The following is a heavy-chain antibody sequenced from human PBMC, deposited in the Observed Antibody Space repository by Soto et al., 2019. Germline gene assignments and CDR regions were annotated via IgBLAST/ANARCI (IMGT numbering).Heavy chain of an antibody. D-gene: IGHD1-20*01. CDR2: INHSGST. CDR3: ARAIRYNWNYYYYGMDV. Sequence: SETLSLTCAVYGGSFSGYYWSWIRQPPGKGLEWIGEINHSGSTNYNPSLKSRVTISVDTSKNQFSLKLSSVTAADTAVYYCARAIRYNWNYYYYGMDVWGQGTTVTVSS. CDR1: GGSFSGYY. J-gene: IGHJ6*02. V-gene: IGHV4-34*01.